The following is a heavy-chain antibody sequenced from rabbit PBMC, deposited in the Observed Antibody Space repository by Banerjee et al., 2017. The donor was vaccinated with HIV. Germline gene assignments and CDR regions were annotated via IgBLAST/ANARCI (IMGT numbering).Heavy chain of an antibody. CDR2: IGVGGSST. Sequence: QEQVEESGGDLVKPEGSLTLTCKASGFSFSSGYYMCWVRQAPGKGLEWIACIGVGGSSTYYASWAKGRFTISKTSSTTVTLQMTSLTAADTATYFCARGTYGYAGYAPNLWGPGTLVTVS. CDR1: GFSFSSGYY. D-gene: IGHD6-1*01. J-gene: IGHJ4*01. CDR3: ARGTYGYAGYAPNL. V-gene: IGHV1S45*01.